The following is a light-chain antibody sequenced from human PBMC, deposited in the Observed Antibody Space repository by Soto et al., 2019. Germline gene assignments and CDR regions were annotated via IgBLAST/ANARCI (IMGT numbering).Light chain of an antibody. Sequence: EIVLTQSPATLSLSPGERATLSCRASQSISIYLAWYQQKPGQAPRLLIYDASNRATGIPARFSGSGSGTDFTLTISNLEPEDLAVYYCQRRSSWPPYTFGQGTNLEIK. CDR2: DAS. CDR3: QRRSSWPPYT. V-gene: IGKV3-11*01. CDR1: QSISIY. J-gene: IGKJ2*01.